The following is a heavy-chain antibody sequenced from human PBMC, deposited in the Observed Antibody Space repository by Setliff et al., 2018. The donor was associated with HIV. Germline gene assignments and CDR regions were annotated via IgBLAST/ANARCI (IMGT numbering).Heavy chain of an antibody. CDR1: GFNFKSGW. CDR3: TTGTRLVD. CDR2: IKSNSDGGTS. Sequence: PGGSLRLSCVVSGFNFKSGWMTWVRQAPGKGLEWVGRIKSNSDGGTSDYAAAVKDRFTISRDDSKNTLYLQMNSLKIEDTAVYYCTTGTRLVDWGQGALVTVSS. J-gene: IGHJ4*02. D-gene: IGHD2-21*01. V-gene: IGHV3-15*01.